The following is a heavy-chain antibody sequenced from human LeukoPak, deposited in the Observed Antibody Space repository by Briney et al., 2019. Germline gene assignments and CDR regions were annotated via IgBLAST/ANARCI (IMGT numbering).Heavy chain of an antibody. Sequence: SETLSLTCTVSGGSISSYYWSWIRQPPGKGLEWIGYISYSGTTNYNPSLKSRVTISIDTSKNQFSLKLSSVTAADTAVYYCARGGVRGDRGSAFDIWGQGTMVTVSS. V-gene: IGHV4-59*01. D-gene: IGHD3-10*01. J-gene: IGHJ3*02. CDR2: ISYSGTT. CDR3: ARGGVRGDRGSAFDI. CDR1: GGSISSYY.